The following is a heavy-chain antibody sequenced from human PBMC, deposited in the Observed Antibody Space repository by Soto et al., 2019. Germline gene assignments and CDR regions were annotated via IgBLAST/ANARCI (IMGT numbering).Heavy chain of an antibody. J-gene: IGHJ4*02. CDR1: GFTFSDYG. CDR3: VRDGVGCTVFFGYLYY. CDR2: IWKDGSNE. Sequence: QVQLVESGGGVVQPGRSLRLSCAASGFTFSDYGMHWVRQAPGKGLEWVAMIWKDGSNEYYADSVRGRFTICRDTSKNTLYLQMNSLRAADTALYYSVRDGVGCTVFFGYLYYWGQGALVNVSS. D-gene: IGHD3-10*02. V-gene: IGHV3-33*01.